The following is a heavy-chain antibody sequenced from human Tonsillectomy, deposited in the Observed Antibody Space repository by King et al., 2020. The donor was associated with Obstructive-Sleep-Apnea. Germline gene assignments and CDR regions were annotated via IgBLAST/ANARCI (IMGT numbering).Heavy chain of an antibody. Sequence: QLVESGGGLVQPGGSLRLSCAASGFSFSRYALTWVLLAPGKGLQWVSAISGSGGSAYYSFAVNGRFTISRENSKKTLYLQMSSLRVEDTAMYHCVKDSDYNSGGYNYPEYWGQGTLVTVSS. V-gene: IGHV3-23*04. D-gene: IGHD3-22*01. CDR1: GFSFSRYA. J-gene: IGHJ4*02. CDR2: ISGSGGSA. CDR3: VKDSDYNSGGYNYPEY.